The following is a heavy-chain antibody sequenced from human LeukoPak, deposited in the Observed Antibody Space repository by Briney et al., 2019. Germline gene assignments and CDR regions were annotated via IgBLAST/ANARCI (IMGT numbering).Heavy chain of an antibody. CDR3: ARSGRRNDY. J-gene: IGHJ4*02. D-gene: IGHD1-14*01. V-gene: IGHV3-21*01. CDR2: ISSSSSYI. Sequence: GRSLRLSCAASGFTFSSYSMNWVRQAPGRGLEWVSSISSSSSYIYYADSVRGRFTISRDNARNSLYLQMNSLRAEDTAVYYCARSGRRNDYWGQGTLVTVSS. CDR1: GFTFSSYS.